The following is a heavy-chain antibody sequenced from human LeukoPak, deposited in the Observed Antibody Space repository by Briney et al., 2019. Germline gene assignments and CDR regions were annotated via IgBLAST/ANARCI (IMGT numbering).Heavy chain of an antibody. J-gene: IGHJ4*02. Sequence: SETLSLTCTVSGGSLSSSSYYWGWVRQPPGKGLDWIGIINYRGNTYYNPSLKSRVTISVDTSKNQFSLKLSSVTAADTAVYYCARRDSYSSGYYYFDYWGQGTLVTVSS. CDR1: GGSLSSSSYY. V-gene: IGHV4-39*01. CDR3: ARRDSYSSGYYYFDY. CDR2: INYRGNT. D-gene: IGHD3-22*01.